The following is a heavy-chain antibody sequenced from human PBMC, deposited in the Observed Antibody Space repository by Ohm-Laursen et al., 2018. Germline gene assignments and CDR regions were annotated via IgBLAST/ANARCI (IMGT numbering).Heavy chain of an antibody. CDR1: GFTFSSYA. D-gene: IGHD1-26*01. CDR3: AKDRERLFDY. V-gene: IGHV3-30*18. Sequence: SLRLSCAASGFTFSSYAMSWVHQAPGKGLEWVAVISYDGSNKYYADSVKGRFTISRDNSKNTLYLQMNSLRAEDTAVYYCAKDRERLFDYWGQGTLVTVSS. J-gene: IGHJ4*02. CDR2: ISYDGSNK.